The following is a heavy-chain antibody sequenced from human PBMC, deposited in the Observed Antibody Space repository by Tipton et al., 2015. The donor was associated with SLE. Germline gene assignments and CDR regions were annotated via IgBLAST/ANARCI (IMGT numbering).Heavy chain of an antibody. D-gene: IGHD3-10*01. CDR1: GYTFTSYG. CDR3: TREVYSGSYYYYYGIDV. J-gene: IGHJ6*02. Sequence: QSGAEVKKPGASVKGSCKASGYTFTSYGISWGRQAPGQGLEWMGWISTYNANTHYAQKLQGRVTMTTYTSTSTAYMELRSLRSDDTAVYYCTREVYSGSYYYYYGIDVWGQGP. V-gene: IGHV1-18*01. CDR2: ISTYNANT.